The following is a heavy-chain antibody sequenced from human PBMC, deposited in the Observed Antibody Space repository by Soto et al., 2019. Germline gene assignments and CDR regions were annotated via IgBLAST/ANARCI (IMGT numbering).Heavy chain of an antibody. CDR3: ARESVAGLYYYYYGMDV. Sequence: GASVKVSCKASAYTFTNYGISWVRQAPGQGLEWMGWINPNSGGTNYAQKFQGRVTMTRDTSISTAYMELSRLRSDDTAVYYCARESVAGLYYYYYGMDVWGQGTTVTVSS. CDR1: AYTFTNYG. V-gene: IGHV1-2*02. D-gene: IGHD6-19*01. CDR2: INPNSGGT. J-gene: IGHJ6*02.